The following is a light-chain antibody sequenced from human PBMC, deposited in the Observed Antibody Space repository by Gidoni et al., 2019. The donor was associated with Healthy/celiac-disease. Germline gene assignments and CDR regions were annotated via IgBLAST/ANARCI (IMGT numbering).Light chain of an antibody. J-gene: IGKJ4*01. CDR3: QQYYSTPLP. Sequence: DIVMTQSPDSLAVFLGERATINCKSSQSVLYSSNNKNYLAWYQQKPGQPPKLLIYWASTRESGVPDRFSGSGSGTDFTRTISSLQAEDVAVYYCQQYYSTPLPFGGGTKVEIK. CDR1: QSVLYSSNNKNY. V-gene: IGKV4-1*01. CDR2: WAS.